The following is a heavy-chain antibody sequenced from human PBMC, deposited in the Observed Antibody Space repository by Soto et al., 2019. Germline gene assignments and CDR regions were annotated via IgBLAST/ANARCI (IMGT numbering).Heavy chain of an antibody. CDR2: VDPFLGKA. D-gene: IGHD5-18*01. V-gene: IGHV1-69*02. CDR3: AGKVETPMEWGAGGFGWFDP. Sequence: QVQLVQSGAEVKKPGSSVKVSCKASGDRFSSYTIDWVRQAPGQGLEWMGRVDPFLGKAKYGQKFQGRVTITADKFTGTAYMEMSSLRSEDRAVYYCAGKVETPMEWGAGGFGWFDPWGQGSLVTVSS. CDR1: GDRFSSYT. J-gene: IGHJ5*02.